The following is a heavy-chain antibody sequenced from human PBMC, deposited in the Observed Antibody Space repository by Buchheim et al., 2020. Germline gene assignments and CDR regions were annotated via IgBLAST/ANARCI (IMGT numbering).Heavy chain of an antibody. CDR1: GGSFSGYY. CDR3: ARGPIRFGVVPYGMDV. V-gene: IGHV4-34*01. D-gene: IGHD3-3*01. J-gene: IGHJ6*02. Sequence: QVQLQQWGAGLLKPSETLSLTCAVYGGSFSGYYWSWIRQPPGKGLEWIGEINHSGSTNYNPSLKSRVTISVDTSKNQFSLKLSSVTAADTAVYYCARGPIRFGVVPYGMDVWGQGTTDTVSS. CDR2: INHSGST.